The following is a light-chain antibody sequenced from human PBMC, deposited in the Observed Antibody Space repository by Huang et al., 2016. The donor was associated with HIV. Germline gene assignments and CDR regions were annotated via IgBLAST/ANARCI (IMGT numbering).Light chain of an antibody. CDR2: GAS. CDR3: QQYTNWPRT. Sequence: IVLTQSPVSLSVSPGERVTLSCRASQSVSSNLAWYQQKPGQSPRLLLYGASTRATGIPARFSGSGSGTEFTLTISSLQSEDFAVYYCQQYTNWPRTFGQGTKVEIK. V-gene: IGKV3-15*01. CDR1: QSVSSN. J-gene: IGKJ1*01.